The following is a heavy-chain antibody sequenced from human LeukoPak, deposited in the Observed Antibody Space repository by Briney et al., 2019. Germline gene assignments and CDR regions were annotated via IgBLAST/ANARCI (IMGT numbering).Heavy chain of an antibody. D-gene: IGHD6-13*01. CDR2: INTNTGNP. CDR3: ATRYSSSHYYYLDV. V-gene: IGHV7-4-1*02. Sequence: ASVKVSCKASGYTFTNYGINWVRQAPGQGLEWMGWINTNTGNPMYAQGFTGRFVFSLDTSVSTAYLQISSLKADDIAEYYCATRYSSSHYYYLDVWGKGTTVTVSS. J-gene: IGHJ6*03. CDR1: GYTFTNYG.